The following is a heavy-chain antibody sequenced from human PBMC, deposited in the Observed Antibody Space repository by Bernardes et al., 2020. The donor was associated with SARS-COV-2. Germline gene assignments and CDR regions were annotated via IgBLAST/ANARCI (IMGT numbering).Heavy chain of an antibody. CDR2: ISASGST. V-gene: IGHV4-61*02. CDR1: DDAISSGSFY. CDR3: ARFSIPLGFDFWTGNWFDP. Sequence: SETLSLTCAVSDDAISSGSFYWSWIRQPAGKGLEWVGRISASGSTNYNPSLKSRVTISVDTSKNQFSLKLSSVTAADTAVYYCARFSIPLGFDFWTGNWFDPWGQGTLVTVSS. J-gene: IGHJ5*02. D-gene: IGHD3-3*01.